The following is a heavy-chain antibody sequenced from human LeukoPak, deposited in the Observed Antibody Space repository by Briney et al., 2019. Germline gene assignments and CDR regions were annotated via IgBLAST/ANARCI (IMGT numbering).Heavy chain of an antibody. J-gene: IGHJ4*02. CDR3: ARDGTYTDYDPDFDI. CDR1: GLTFSSST. Sequence: GGSLRLSCAASGLTFSSSTMNWVRQAPGQGLDWVSSISSSSSNTHYADSVKGRFTISRDNAKNSLYLQMNSLRDEDTAVFYCARDGTYTDYDPDFDIWGQGTLVTVSS. D-gene: IGHD5-12*01. V-gene: IGHV3-21*01. CDR2: ISSSSSNT.